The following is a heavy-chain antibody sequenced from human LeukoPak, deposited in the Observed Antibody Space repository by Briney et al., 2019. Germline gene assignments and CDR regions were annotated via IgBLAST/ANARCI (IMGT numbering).Heavy chain of an antibody. J-gene: IGHJ3*02. CDR1: GFTFTSSA. V-gene: IGHV1-58*02. CDR2: IVVGSGNT. CDR3: AAVNPNNEREAAFDI. Sequence: SVKVSCKASGFTFTSSAMQWVRQARGQRLEWIGWIVVGSGNTNYAQKFQERVTITRDMSTSTAYMELSSLRSEDTAVYYCAAVNPNNEREAAFDIWGQGTTVTASS. D-gene: IGHD1/OR15-1a*01.